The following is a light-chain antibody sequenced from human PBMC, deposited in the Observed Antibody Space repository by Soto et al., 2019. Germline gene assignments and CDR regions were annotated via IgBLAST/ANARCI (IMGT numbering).Light chain of an antibody. V-gene: IGKV1-39*01. CDR2: SXS. CDR3: QQSYRFTTT. J-gene: IGKJ5*01. Sequence: IHMTQSPSSLPASLRDRVTIPXRASQSISHYLNWYQQQPGXAPNXXXDSXSSLHRGGPSRFSGSGSATDFTLTISSMQPEDFGTYYCQQSYRFTTTFGHGTRLEIK. CDR1: QSISHY.